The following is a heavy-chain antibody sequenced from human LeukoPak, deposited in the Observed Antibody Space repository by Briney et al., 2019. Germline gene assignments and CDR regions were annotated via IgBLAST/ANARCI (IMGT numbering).Heavy chain of an antibody. CDR1: GFTLNNAW. V-gene: IGHV3-15*01. CDR3: TTDRYYDNSELQFQH. J-gene: IGHJ1*01. Sequence: GGSLRLSRAASGFTLNNAWMSWVRQAPGKGLEWLGRIKRETDGGTIDYAAPVKGRFTISRDDSRNTLYLRMDSLKIEDTAVYYCTTDRYYDNSELQFQHWGQGTLVTVSS. CDR2: IKRETDGGTI. D-gene: IGHD3-22*01.